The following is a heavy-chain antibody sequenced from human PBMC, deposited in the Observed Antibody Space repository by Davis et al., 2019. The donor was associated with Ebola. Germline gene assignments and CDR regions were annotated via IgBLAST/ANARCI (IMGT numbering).Heavy chain of an antibody. CDR2: INHSGST. D-gene: IGHD5-18*01. Sequence: MPGGSLRLSCAVYGGSFSGYYWSWIRQPPGKGLEWIGEINHSGSTNYNPSLKSRVTISVDTSKNQFSLKLSSVNAADTAVYYCARGHSYGSMVYGLDVWGQGTTVTVSS. V-gene: IGHV4-34*01. CDR1: GGSFSGYY. J-gene: IGHJ6*02. CDR3: ARGHSYGSMVYGLDV.